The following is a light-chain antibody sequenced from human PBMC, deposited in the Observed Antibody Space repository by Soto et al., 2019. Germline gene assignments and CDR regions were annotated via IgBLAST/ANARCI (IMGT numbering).Light chain of an antibody. J-gene: IGKJ5*01. Sequence: EIVMTQSPATLSVSPGERATLSCRASQSITSNLAWYQQKPGQAPRLLIYDASTRATGIPARFSGSESGTEFTLTISSLQSEDFAVYYCQHYNNWSITFGQGTRLEIK. CDR1: QSITSN. CDR2: DAS. CDR3: QHYNNWSIT. V-gene: IGKV3-15*01.